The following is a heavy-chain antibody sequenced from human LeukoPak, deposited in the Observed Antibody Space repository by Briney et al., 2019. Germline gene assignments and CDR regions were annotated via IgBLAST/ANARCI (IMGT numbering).Heavy chain of an antibody. CDR2: ISYDGSNK. CDR1: GFTFSSYG. Sequence: GGSLRLSCAASGFTFSSYGMHWVRQAPGKGLEWVAVISYDGSNKYYADSVKGRFTISRDNSKNTLYLQMNSLRAEDTAVYYCAIGESYDYVWGSYRYRSFDYWGQGTLVTVSS. J-gene: IGHJ4*02. V-gene: IGHV3-30*03. D-gene: IGHD3-16*02. CDR3: AIGESYDYVWGSYRYRSFDY.